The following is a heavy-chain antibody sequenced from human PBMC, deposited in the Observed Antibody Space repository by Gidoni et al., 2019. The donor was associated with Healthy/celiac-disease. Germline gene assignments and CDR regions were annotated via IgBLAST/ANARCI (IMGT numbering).Heavy chain of an antibody. J-gene: IGHJ4*02. CDR1: GYTFTSYY. D-gene: IGHD3-22*01. CDR2: INPSGGST. CDR3: ARDLSQPYYYDSTGP. V-gene: IGHV1-46*03. Sequence: QVQLVQSGAEVKKPGASVKVSCKASGYTFTSYYMHWVRQAPGQGLEWMGIINPSGGSTRYAQSFRGRFPMPRDPSTSPVYMGLSSLSSEDTALYSCARDLSQPYYYDSTGPWGQGPLVTVSS.